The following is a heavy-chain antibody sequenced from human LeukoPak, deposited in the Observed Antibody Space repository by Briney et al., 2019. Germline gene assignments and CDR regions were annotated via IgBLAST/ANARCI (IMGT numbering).Heavy chain of an antibody. CDR2: IKSKTDGGTI. CDR3: TTERSGSFPY. Sequence: GGSLRLSCAASGFTFSSYSMNWVRQTPGTGLEWVGLIKSKTDGGTIDYAAPVKGRFTISRDDLSNTLYLQMNSLKIEDTAVYYCTTERSGSFPYWGQGALVTVSS. D-gene: IGHD1-26*01. V-gene: IGHV3-15*01. J-gene: IGHJ4*02. CDR1: GFTFSSYS.